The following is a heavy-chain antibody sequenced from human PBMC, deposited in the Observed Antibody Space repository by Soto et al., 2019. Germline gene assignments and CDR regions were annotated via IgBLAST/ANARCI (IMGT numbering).Heavy chain of an antibody. CDR2: INAGNGNT. V-gene: IGHV1-3*01. CDR3: ARDPNDSSAYYHHYYYGMDV. J-gene: IGHJ6*02. Sequence: VASVKVSGKASGYTFTSYGIHWVRQAPGQRLEWTGWINAGNGNTKYSEKFQSRVTITRDTSASTAYLELSSLRSEDTAVYYCARDPNDSSAYYHHYYYGMDVWGQGTTVTVSS. D-gene: IGHD3-22*01. CDR1: GYTFTSYG.